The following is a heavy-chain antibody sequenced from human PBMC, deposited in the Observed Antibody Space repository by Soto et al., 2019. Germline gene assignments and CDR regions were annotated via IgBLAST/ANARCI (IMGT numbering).Heavy chain of an antibody. J-gene: IGHJ6*02. CDR2: ISSSSSYI. D-gene: IGHD3-3*01. CDR3: ARDARYDFWSGYYRDYGMDV. V-gene: IGHV3-21*01. Sequence: EVPVVESGGGLVKPGGSLRLSCAASGFTFNSYTMNWVRQAPGKGLEWVSSISSSSSYIYYADSVKGRFTISRDKDKKSLYLQMNSLRAEDTAVYYCARDARYDFWSGYYRDYGMDVWGQGTTVTVSS. CDR1: GFTFNSYT.